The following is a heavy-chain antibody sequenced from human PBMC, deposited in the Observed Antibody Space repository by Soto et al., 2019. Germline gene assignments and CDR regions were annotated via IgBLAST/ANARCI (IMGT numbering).Heavy chain of an antibody. V-gene: IGHV1-69*04. J-gene: IGHJ5*02. D-gene: IGHD4-4*01. CDR3: AGDPDSHYNDSHASSYP. Sequence: SSXKVSCKAWGCTFGTYRITCVRQSPGQGLEWMGRIIPIIGIINYAQKFQGRVTISADKFTGTAYMELTGLRSDDTAVYYCAGDPDSHYNDSHASSYPWGQGTLVTVSS. CDR2: IIPIIGII. CDR1: GCTFGTYR.